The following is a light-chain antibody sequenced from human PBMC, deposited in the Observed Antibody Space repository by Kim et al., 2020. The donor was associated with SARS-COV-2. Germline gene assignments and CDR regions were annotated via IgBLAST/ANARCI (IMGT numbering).Light chain of an antibody. CDR2: DAY. V-gene: IGKV3-11*01. CDR3: QQRSNWPIT. CDR1: PSVSSY. Sequence: LSPGERATVACRASPSVSSYVAWYRQEPGQAPRVVIYDAYNRATGIPARFSGSGSGTDFSLTISSLETEEFAVYYCQQRSNWPITFSQGTRLEIK. J-gene: IGKJ5*01.